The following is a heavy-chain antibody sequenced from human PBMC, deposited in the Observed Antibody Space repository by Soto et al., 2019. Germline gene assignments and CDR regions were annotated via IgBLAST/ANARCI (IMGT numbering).Heavy chain of an antibody. CDR1: GFTFSNYA. CDR2: ISYDGSNN. V-gene: IGHV3-30-3*01. CDR3: ARDSTPAAGTNWADNRFDP. D-gene: IGHD6-13*01. J-gene: IGHJ5*02. Sequence: QVQLVESGGGVVQPGRSLRLSCAASGFTFSNYAMHWVRQAPCRGLEWVAVISYDGSNNYYADSVKGRFTISRDNSKNTLYLQMNSLRAEVTAVYSCARDSTPAAGTNWADNRFDPWGQGTLVTVSS.